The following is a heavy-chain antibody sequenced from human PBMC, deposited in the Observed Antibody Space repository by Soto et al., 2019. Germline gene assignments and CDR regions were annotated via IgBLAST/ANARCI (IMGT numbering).Heavy chain of an antibody. CDR1: GGSISSGGYS. V-gene: IGHV4-30-2*06. J-gene: IGHJ6*02. CDR3: ARDYYGMDV. CDR2: TYQSGSA. Sequence: PSETLSLTCTVSGGSISSGGYSWTWIRQSPGKGLEWIGYTYQSGSAYYSPSLKSRVTISVDRSKNQFSLNLTSVTAADTAVYYCARDYYGMDVWGQGTTVTVS.